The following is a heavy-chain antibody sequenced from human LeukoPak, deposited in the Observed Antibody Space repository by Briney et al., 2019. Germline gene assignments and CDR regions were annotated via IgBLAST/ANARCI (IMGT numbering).Heavy chain of an antibody. V-gene: IGHV1-69*06. CDR2: IIPIFATA. CDR3: ARELDYDFWEGDY. Sequence: ASVKVSCKASGGTFNNYTISWVRQAPGHGLEWMGGIIPIFATANYAQRFQGKVTITADKSTSTAYMELSSLRSEDTAVYYCARELDYDFWEGDYWGQGTLVTVSS. J-gene: IGHJ4*02. CDR1: GGTFNNYT. D-gene: IGHD3-3*01.